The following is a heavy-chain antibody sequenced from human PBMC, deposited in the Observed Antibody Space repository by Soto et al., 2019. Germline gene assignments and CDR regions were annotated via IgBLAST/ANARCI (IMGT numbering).Heavy chain of an antibody. Sequence: GTSVKVSCKESGGAFGSRIITWVRQAPGQGPEWMGRIIPMLAITNYAQKFQGRVTITADKSTTTAYMEVSSLRPEDTAMYYCVSYPPIGSAFSGHEDLAFRGQGTLVPVSS. CDR2: IIPMLAIT. V-gene: IGHV1-69*02. J-gene: IGHJ4*02. CDR3: VSYPPIGSAFSGHEDLAF. D-gene: IGHD5-12*01. CDR1: GGAFGSRI.